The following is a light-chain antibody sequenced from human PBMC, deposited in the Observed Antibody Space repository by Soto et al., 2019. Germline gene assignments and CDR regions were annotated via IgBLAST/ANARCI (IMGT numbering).Light chain of an antibody. J-gene: IGKJ1*01. Sequence: EIVMTQSPATLPVSPGERATLSCRASQSVSSNLAWYQQKPGQAPRLLIYAASTRATGIPDRFSGSRSGPQFTLTVSSLQCEDIAEYYCQQTTYRPWTCAQVTQVEI. CDR1: QSVSSN. CDR3: QQTTYRPWT. V-gene: IGKV3-15*01. CDR2: AAS.